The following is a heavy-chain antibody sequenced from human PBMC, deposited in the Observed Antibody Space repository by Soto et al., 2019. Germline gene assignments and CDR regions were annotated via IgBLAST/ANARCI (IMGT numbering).Heavy chain of an antibody. CDR1: GFTFTNYA. V-gene: IGHV3-23*01. D-gene: IGHD6-25*01. Sequence: EVQLLESGGGLVQPGGSLRLSCAASGFTFTNYAMSWVRQAPGKGPEWVSGISTSGGSTYYADSVKGRFTISRDNSKNRLYLQMNSLRAEDTALYYCAKFIRPHTDSSGCDYWGQGTLVTVSS. J-gene: IGHJ4*02. CDR2: ISTSGGST. CDR3: AKFIRPHTDSSGCDY.